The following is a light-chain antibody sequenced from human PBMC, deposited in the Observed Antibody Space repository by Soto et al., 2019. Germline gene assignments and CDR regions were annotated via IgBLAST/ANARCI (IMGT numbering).Light chain of an antibody. CDR1: QSISFY. CDR2: GAS. J-gene: IGKJ1*01. CDR3: QEGYTSSRT. V-gene: IGKV1-39*01. Sequence: DIQMTQSPSSLSASVGDRVTITCRASQSISFYLNWYQHRPGKAPQLLIYGASTLRSGVPSRFSGRGSGTDFTLTTTSLQPEDFATYSCQEGYTSSRTFGQGTTVEI.